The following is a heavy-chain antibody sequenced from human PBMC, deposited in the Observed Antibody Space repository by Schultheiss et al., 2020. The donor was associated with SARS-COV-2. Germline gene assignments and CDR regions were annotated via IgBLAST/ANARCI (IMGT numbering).Heavy chain of an antibody. D-gene: IGHD1-26*01. Sequence: GGSLRLSCAASGFTFSSYAMSWVRQAPGKGLEWVGRIKSKTDGGTTDYAAPVKGRFTISRDNAKNSLYLQMNSLRAEDTAVYYCARYSGSYYFDYYYYYGMDVWGQGTTVTVSS. V-gene: IGHV3-15*01. CDR1: GFTFSSYA. CDR3: ARYSGSYYFDYYYYYGMDV. J-gene: IGHJ6*02. CDR2: IKSKTDGGTT.